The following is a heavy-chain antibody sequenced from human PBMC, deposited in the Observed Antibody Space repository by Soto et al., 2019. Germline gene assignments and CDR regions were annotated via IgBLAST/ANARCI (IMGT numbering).Heavy chain of an antibody. J-gene: IGHJ2*01. CDR1: GYTFTSYG. CDR2: ISAYNGNT. Sequence: QVPLVQSGAEVKKPGASVKVSCKASGYTFTSYGISWVRQAPGQGLEWMGWISAYNGNTNYAQKLQGRVTMTTDTSTSTAYMELRSLRSDDTAVYYCAREGTYYYDSSGYWYFDLWGRGTLVTVSS. D-gene: IGHD3-22*01. CDR3: AREGTYYYDSSGYWYFDL. V-gene: IGHV1-18*01.